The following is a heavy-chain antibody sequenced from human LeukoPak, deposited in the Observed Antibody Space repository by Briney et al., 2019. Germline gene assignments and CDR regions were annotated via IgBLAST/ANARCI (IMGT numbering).Heavy chain of an antibody. CDR1: GGSISSYY. CDR3: AREQLSTGWFDP. V-gene: IGHV4-59*12. D-gene: IGHD5-18*01. CDR2: IYYSGST. Sequence: SSETLSLTCTVSGGSISSYYWSWIRQPPGKGLEWIGYIYYSGSTNYNPSLKSRVTISLDTSKNQFSLKLSSVTAADTAVYYCAREQLSTGWFDPWGQGTLVTVSS. J-gene: IGHJ5*02.